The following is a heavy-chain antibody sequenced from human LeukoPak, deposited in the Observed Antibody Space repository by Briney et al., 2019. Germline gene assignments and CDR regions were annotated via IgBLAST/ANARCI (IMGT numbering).Heavy chain of an antibody. CDR1: GFTATSNY. V-gene: IGHV3-53*01. CDR2: IYSADSA. Sequence: PGGSLRLSCAASGFTATSNYMSWVRQAPGKGLEWVSVIYSADSAYYADSVKGRFTISRDISKNTLYLQMNSLRAEDTAMYYCARGRPPVDYWGQGTLVTVSS. J-gene: IGHJ4*02. CDR3: ARGRPPVDY. D-gene: IGHD3-10*01.